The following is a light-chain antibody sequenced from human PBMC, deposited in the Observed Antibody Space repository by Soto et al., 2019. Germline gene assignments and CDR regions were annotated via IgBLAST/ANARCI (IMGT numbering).Light chain of an antibody. J-gene: IGLJ2*01. V-gene: IGLV1-51*01. Sequence: QSVLTQPPSVSAAPGQKVTISCSGSSCDIGNNYVSWYQQLPGTAPKLLMYDNNKRPSGIPDRFSGSKSGASATLGITGLQTGDEADYYCGTWDSSLSAVVFGGGTKLTVL. CDR2: DNN. CDR3: GTWDSSLSAVV. CDR1: SCDIGNNY.